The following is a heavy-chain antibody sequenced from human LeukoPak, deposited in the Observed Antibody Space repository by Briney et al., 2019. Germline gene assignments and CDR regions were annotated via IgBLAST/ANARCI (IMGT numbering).Heavy chain of an antibody. J-gene: IGHJ4*02. Sequence: LTGGSLRLSCAASGFTFSRYWMHWVRHAPGKGLVWVSCIKSDGSSTSIADSAKGRFTISRDNAKNTVYLQMNSLRAEDTAVYYCVRDNRSYNFDYWGQGTLVTVSS. CDR3: VRDNRSYNFDY. CDR2: IKSDGSST. CDR1: GFTFSRYW. D-gene: IGHD1-26*01. V-gene: IGHV3-74*01.